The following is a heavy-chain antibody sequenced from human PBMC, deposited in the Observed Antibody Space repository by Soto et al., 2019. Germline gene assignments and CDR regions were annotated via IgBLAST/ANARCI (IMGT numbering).Heavy chain of an antibody. CDR2: IYHGGST. V-gene: IGHV4-30-2*01. D-gene: IGHD3-22*01. Sequence: QLQLQESGSGLVRPSQTLSLSCAVSGDSISNGGYSWNWIRQPPGKGLEWIGYIYHGGSTYSNPSLEGRVTLSVDTSKTQFSLRLTSVIAADTAVYYCARDRRSFYHDGSGLDYWGQGILVTVYS. CDR3: ARDRRSFYHDGSGLDY. CDR1: GDSISNGGYS. J-gene: IGHJ4*02.